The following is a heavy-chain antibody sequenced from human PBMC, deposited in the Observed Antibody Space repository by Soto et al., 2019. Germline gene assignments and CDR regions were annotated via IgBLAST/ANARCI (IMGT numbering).Heavy chain of an antibody. J-gene: IGHJ4*02. Sequence: SVKVSCKASGGTFSSYAISWVRQAPGQGLEWMGGIIPIFGTANYAQKFQGRVTITADESTSTSYMELSSLRSEDTAVYYCARRQYSGSPPTPPLDWGQGTLVTVSS. V-gene: IGHV1-69*13. CDR1: GGTFSSYA. D-gene: IGHD1-26*01. CDR3: ARRQYSGSPPTPPLD. CDR2: IIPIFGTA.